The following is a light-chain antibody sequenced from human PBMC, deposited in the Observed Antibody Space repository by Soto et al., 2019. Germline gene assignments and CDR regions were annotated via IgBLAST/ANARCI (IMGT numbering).Light chain of an antibody. V-gene: IGKV3D-20*02. CDR2: AAS. Sequence: IVLTQSPGTLSLSPWERVTLSCRASQSVNNNFLSWYQQKPGQAPRLLIYAASSGATGIPDRFSGSGSGTDFTLTISSLEPEDFAVYYCQQRSNWPITFGQGTRLEIK. J-gene: IGKJ5*01. CDR3: QQRSNWPIT. CDR1: QSVNNNF.